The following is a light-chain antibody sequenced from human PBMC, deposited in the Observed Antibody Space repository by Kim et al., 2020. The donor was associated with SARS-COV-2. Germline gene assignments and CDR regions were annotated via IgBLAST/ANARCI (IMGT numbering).Light chain of an antibody. CDR2: GNI. CDR3: QSYDSSLSGSV. Sequence: KVAITSSAGSSYIGAAYDVHWYQQLPGTAPKLLIYGNIHRPSGVPDRFSGSKSGTSASLAITGLQSEDEADYYCQSYDSSLSGSVFGGGTQLTVL. J-gene: IGLJ3*02. CDR1: SSYIGAAYD. V-gene: IGLV1-40*01.